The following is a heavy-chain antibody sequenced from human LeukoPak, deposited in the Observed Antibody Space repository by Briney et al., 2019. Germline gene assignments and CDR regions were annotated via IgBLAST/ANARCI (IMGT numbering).Heavy chain of an antibody. CDR1: GFTFNNAW. Sequence: GGSLRLSCAASGFTFNNAWMNWVRQAPGKGLEWVGRIYRKTDGGTTEYAAPVEGRFTISRDDSKNTLYVQMNSLKTEDTAVYYCTRGSSSYDSSDFDHWGQGTLVTVSS. CDR2: IYRKTDGGTT. J-gene: IGHJ4*02. D-gene: IGHD3-22*01. V-gene: IGHV3-15*01. CDR3: TRGSSSYDSSDFDH.